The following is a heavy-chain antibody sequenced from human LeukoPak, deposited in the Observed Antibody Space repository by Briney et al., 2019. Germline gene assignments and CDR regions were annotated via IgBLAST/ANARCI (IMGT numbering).Heavy chain of an antibody. V-gene: IGHV3-21*01. CDR1: GFTFSRYS. D-gene: IGHD6-13*01. Sequence: GGSLRLSCAASGFTFSRYSMNWVRQAPGKGLEWVSSISSSSTYIYYSDSVKGRFTISRDNAKNSLYLQMNSLRHEDTAVYYCARELEYSSSPGIWGQGTMVTVSS. CDR3: ARELEYSSSPGI. J-gene: IGHJ3*02. CDR2: ISSSSTYI.